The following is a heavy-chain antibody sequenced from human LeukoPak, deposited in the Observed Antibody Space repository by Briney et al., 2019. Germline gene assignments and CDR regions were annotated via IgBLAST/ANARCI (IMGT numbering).Heavy chain of an antibody. CDR3: AILSVAGTGGFDY. Sequence: GGSLRLSCTVSGFTVSSNSMSWVRQAPGKGLEWVSFIYSGTIHYSDSVKGRFTISRDNSKNTLYLQMNSLRAEDTAVYYCAILSVAGTGGFDYWGQGTLVTVSS. V-gene: IGHV3-66*03. D-gene: IGHD6-19*01. CDR1: GFTVSSNS. CDR2: IYSGTI. J-gene: IGHJ4*02.